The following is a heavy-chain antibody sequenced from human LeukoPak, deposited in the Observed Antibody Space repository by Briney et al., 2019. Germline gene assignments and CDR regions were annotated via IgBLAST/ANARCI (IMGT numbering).Heavy chain of an antibody. V-gene: IGHV1-24*01. D-gene: IGHD5-18*01. CDR2: LDPEDGET. Sequence: WASVKVSCKVSGYTLTELSMHWVRQAPGKGLEWMGGLDPEDGETIYAQKFQGRVTMTEDTSTDTAYMELSSLRSEDTAVYYCATGSIPRYSYGPDDYFDYWGQGTLVTVSS. CDR1: GYTLTELS. CDR3: ATGSIPRYSYGPDDYFDY. J-gene: IGHJ4*02.